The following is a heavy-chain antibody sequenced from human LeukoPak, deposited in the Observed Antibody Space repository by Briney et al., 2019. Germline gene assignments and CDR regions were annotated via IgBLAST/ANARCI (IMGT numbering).Heavy chain of an antibody. CDR1: GYTFTSYY. V-gene: IGHV1-46*01. J-gene: IGHJ4*02. D-gene: IGHD3-10*01. Sequence: ASVKVSCKASGYTFTSYYMHWVRQAPGQGLEWMGIINPSGGNTSYAQKFQGRVTMTRDMSTSTVHMELSSLRSEDTSVYYCAREASEDGSGEFDYWGQGTLVTVSS. CDR3: AREASEDGSGEFDY. CDR2: INPSGGNT.